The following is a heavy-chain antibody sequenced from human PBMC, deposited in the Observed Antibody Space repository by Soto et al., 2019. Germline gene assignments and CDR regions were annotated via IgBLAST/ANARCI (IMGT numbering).Heavy chain of an antibody. Sequence: QVQLVESGGGVVQPGRSLRLSCAASGFTFSNYGMDWVRQAPGKGLEWVAVISYDGSNKYYADSVKGRFTISRDNSKNTLYLQMNSLRVEDTALYYCAKDDEGQLGGWGQGTLVTVSS. D-gene: IGHD6-13*01. CDR2: ISYDGSNK. J-gene: IGHJ4*02. CDR1: GFTFSNYG. CDR3: AKDDEGQLGG. V-gene: IGHV3-30*18.